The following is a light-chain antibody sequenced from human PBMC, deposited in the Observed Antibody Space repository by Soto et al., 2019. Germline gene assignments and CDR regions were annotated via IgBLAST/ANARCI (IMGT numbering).Light chain of an antibody. V-gene: IGLV2-11*01. J-gene: IGLJ2*01. CDR3: CSYAGSYTLV. CDR2: DVS. CDR1: SSDVGGYNY. Sequence: QSALTQPPSVSGSPGQSVTISCTGTSSDVGGYNYVSWYQHHPGKAPKLLIYDVSKRPSGVPDLFSGSKSGNTASLTISGLQAEDEADYYCCSYAGSYTLVFGGGTKLTVL.